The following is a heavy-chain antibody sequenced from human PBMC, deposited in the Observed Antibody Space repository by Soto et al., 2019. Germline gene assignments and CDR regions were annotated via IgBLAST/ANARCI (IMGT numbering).Heavy chain of an antibody. CDR1: GYTFSNYA. J-gene: IGHJ4*02. V-gene: IGHV1-18*01. Sequence: QVKLMQSGGEVKKPGASVKVSCKGSGYTFSNYAISWVRQARGQGLEWMGWVSAYNGHTTRYAQKFQGRVSMTTDTATSTAYMELRSLTSDDTAVYYCARLKEGGYNQGYWGQGTLISVSS. CDR3: ARLKEGGYNQGY. CDR2: VSAYNGHTT. D-gene: IGHD5-18*01.